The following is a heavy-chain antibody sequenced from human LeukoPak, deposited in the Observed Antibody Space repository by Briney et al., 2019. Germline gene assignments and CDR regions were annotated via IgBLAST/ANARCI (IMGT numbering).Heavy chain of an antibody. CDR1: GFTFSSYA. V-gene: IGHV3-30*04. J-gene: IGHJ6*02. CDR2: ISYDGSNK. CDR3: AKDLSVGGNSRDYYYYGMDV. D-gene: IGHD4-23*01. Sequence: PGGSLRLSCAASGFTFSSYAMHWVRQAPGKGLEWVAVISYDGSNKYYADSVKGRFTISRDNSKNTLYLQMNSLRAEDTAVYYCAKDLSVGGNSRDYYYYGMDVWGQGTTVTVSS.